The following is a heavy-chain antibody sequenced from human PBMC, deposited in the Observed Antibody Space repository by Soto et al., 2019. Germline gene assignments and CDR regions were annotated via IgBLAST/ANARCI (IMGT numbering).Heavy chain of an antibody. V-gene: IGHV3-53*01. D-gene: IGHD3-22*01. CDR1: GFTAYNNY. J-gene: IGHJ4*02. CDR2: TYSGGNT. Sequence: GGSLRLSCAASGFTAYNNYMNWVRQAPGKGLEWVSVTYSGGNTFYADSVRGRFTISRDSSKNTLYLQMNSLKDEDTAIYYCARAPMSPLWGQGTLVTVSS. CDR3: ARAPMSPL.